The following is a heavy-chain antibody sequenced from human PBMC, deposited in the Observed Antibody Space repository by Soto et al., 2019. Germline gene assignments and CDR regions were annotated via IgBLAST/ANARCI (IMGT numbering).Heavy chain of an antibody. J-gene: IGHJ4*02. CDR2: ISKEGTFK. D-gene: IGHD4-17*01. CDR3: VKGSLPGDYERNCDS. CDR1: GFFFSDSN. V-gene: IGHV3-30*18. Sequence: QVQLVESGGGVVQPGRSLRLSCAASGFFFSDSNMHWVRKAPGKGLQWVARISKEGTFKYYADSVKGRFTISRDNSENILYLQINSLSAEDTAVYFCVKGSLPGDYERNCDSWGQGILVTVSS.